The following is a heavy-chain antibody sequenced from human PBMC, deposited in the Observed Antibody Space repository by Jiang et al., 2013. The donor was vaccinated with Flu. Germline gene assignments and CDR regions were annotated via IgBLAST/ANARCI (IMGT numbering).Heavy chain of an antibody. CDR3: ARGLRRFSLGLDYYYYGMDV. D-gene: IGHD3-3*01. Sequence: PGESLKISCKGSGYSFTSYWIGWVRQMPGKGLEWMGIIYPGDSDTRYSPSFQGQVTISADKSISTAYLQWSSLKASDTAMYYCARGLRRFSLGLDYYYYGMDVWGKGTTVTVSS. CDR1: GYSFTSYW. CDR2: IYPGDSDT. V-gene: IGHV5-51*01. J-gene: IGHJ6*04.